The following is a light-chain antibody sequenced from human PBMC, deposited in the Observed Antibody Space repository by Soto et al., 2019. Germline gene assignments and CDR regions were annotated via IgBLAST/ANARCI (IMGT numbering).Light chain of an antibody. Sequence: QSVLTQPPSVSAAPGQKVTISCSGSSSNIGTNYVSWYQQLPGTAPKLLIYDNDERPSGIPDRFSGSKSDTSATLGITGLQTGDEAEYYCGTWDTSLSAGVFGGGTKLTVL. J-gene: IGLJ2*01. V-gene: IGLV1-51*01. CDR2: DND. CDR1: SSNIGTNY. CDR3: GTWDTSLSAGV.